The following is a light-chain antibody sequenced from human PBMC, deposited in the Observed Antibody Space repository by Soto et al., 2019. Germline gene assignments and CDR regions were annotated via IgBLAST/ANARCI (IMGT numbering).Light chain of an antibody. J-gene: IGKJ4*01. CDR2: DAS. CDR3: QQRSNWPRNT. V-gene: IGKV3-11*01. Sequence: EIVLTQSPATLSLSPGERATLSCRASQSVSSYLAWYQQKPGQAPRLLIYDASNRATGIPARFSGSGSGTDFTPTISSLEPEDFAVYYCQQRSNWPRNTFGGGTKVDIK. CDR1: QSVSSY.